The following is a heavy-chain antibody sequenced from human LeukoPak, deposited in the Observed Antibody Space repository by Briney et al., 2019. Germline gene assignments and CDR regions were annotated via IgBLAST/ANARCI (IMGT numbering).Heavy chain of an antibody. Sequence: GGSLRLSCASSGFTFRDYYMHWVRQAPGKGLEWISYISNNGDTIFYADSVKGRFTISRDNAKNSLFLQMNSLSAEDTAVYYCAREPQAWEVPLDSWGQGTLVTVSS. CDR3: AREPQAWEVPLDS. J-gene: IGHJ4*02. CDR1: GFTFRDYY. D-gene: IGHD2-2*01. V-gene: IGHV3-11*01. CDR2: ISNNGDTI.